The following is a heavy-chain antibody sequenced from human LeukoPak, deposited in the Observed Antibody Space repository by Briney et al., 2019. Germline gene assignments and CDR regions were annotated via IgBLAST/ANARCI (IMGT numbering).Heavy chain of an antibody. Sequence: GGSLRLSCAASGVTVSSNYMSWVRQAPGKGLEWVSVNSGGSTYYADSVKGRFTIYRDNSKNTQYLQMNSLRAEDTAVYYCARDRGCRSGGSCYYFDYWGQGTLVTVSS. D-gene: IGHD2-15*01. CDR1: GVTVSSNY. CDR2: NSGGST. CDR3: ARDRGCRSGGSCYYFDY. V-gene: IGHV3-53*01. J-gene: IGHJ4*02.